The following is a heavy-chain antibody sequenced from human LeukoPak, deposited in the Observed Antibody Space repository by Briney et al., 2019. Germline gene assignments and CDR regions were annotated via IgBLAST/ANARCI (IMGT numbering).Heavy chain of an antibody. CDR3: VRDYYYYMDV. CDR1: GFTFGSYG. CDR2: ISYDGSNK. V-gene: IGHV3-30*03. J-gene: IGHJ6*03. Sequence: PGGSLRISCAASGFTFGSYGMHWVRQAPGKGLEWVAVISYDGSNKYYADSVKGRFTISRDNAKNSLYLQMNSLRAEDTAVYYCVRDYYYYMDVWGRGTTVTVSS.